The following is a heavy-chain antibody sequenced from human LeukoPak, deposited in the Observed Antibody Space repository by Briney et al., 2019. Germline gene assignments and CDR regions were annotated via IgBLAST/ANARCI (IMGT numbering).Heavy chain of an antibody. CDR2: IIPIFGTA. J-gene: IGHJ6*02. CDR3: ARSLMVRGVIMRYYYYGMDV. CDR1: GGTFSSYA. Sequence: GALVKVSCKASGGTFSSYAISWVRQAPGQGLERMGGIIPIFGTANYAQKFQGRVTITADESTSTAYMELSSLRSEDTAVYYCARSLMVRGVIMRYYYYGMDVWGQGTTVTVSS. V-gene: IGHV1-69*13. D-gene: IGHD3-10*01.